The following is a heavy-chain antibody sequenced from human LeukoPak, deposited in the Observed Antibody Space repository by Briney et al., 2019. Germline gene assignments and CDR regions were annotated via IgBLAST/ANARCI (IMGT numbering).Heavy chain of an antibody. CDR2: IIPIFGTA. J-gene: IGHJ4*02. D-gene: IGHD4-23*01. Sequence: SVNVSCKASGGTFSSYAISWVRQAPGQGLEWMGGIIPIFGTANYAQKFQGRVTITADESTSTAYMELSSLRSEDTAVYYCARIYGGNSDSYSDYWGQGALVTVSS. CDR3: ARIYGGNSDSYSDY. V-gene: IGHV1-69*13. CDR1: GGTFSSYA.